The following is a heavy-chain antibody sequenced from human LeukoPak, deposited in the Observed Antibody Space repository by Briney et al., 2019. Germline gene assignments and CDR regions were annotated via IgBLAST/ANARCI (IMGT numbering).Heavy chain of an antibody. D-gene: IGHD6-13*01. V-gene: IGHV4-4*07. CDR3: ARGIAAAGTDWFDP. CDR1: GGSISSYY. Sequence: KPSETLSLTCTVSGGSISSYYWSWIRHPAGKGLEWIGRIYTSGSTNYNPSLKSRVTMSVDTSKNQFSLKLSSVTAADTAVYYCARGIAAAGTDWFDPWGQGTLVTVSS. J-gene: IGHJ5*02. CDR2: IYTSGST.